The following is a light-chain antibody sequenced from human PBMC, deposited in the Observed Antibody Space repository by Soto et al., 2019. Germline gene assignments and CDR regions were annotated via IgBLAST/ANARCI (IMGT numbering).Light chain of an antibody. Sequence: EIVLTQSPATLSLSPGERATLSCRASQSVSSYLAWYQQKPGQAPRLLIYDASNRATGIPARFSGSGSGTDFTLTISSLEPEDFAVYYCQQRSNWVLTFGGGTNVEIK. J-gene: IGKJ4*01. V-gene: IGKV3-11*01. CDR1: QSVSSY. CDR3: QQRSNWVLT. CDR2: DAS.